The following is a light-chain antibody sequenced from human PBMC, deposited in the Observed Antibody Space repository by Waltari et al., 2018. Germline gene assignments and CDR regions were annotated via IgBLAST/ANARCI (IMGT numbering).Light chain of an antibody. CDR1: QSVLYSSDNKNY. CDR3: TQYYTTPRT. CDR2: WAL. V-gene: IGKV4-1*01. J-gene: IGKJ1*01. Sequence: DIVMTQSPDSLTVSLGERATINCKSSQSVLYSSDNKNYLTWYQQKPGQPPKLLIYWALHRDSVVPDRFIGSVSGTDFTLPISSLQAEDVAVYYCTQYYTTPRTFGQGTKVEIK.